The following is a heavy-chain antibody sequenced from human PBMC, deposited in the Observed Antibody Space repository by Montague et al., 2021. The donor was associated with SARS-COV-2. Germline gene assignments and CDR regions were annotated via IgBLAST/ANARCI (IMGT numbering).Heavy chain of an antibody. D-gene: IGHD2-2*01. J-gene: IGHJ3*02. CDR3: ARGGFYDCAATSCTTTDAFGI. Sequence: TLSLTCSVSGDSIGSGGFYCTWIRHLPGKGLEWLGNIYHSGSTYFNPSLKSRLTMSVDTSKQHFSLNLTSVTAADTAVYYCARGGFYDCAATSCTTTDAFGIWGQGTMVTVSS. CDR2: IYHSGST. V-gene: IGHV4-31*03. CDR1: GDSIGSGGFY.